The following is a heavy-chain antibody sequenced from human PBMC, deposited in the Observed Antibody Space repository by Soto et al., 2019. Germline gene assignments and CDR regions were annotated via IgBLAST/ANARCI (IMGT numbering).Heavy chain of an antibody. CDR1: GYTFTSYY. Sequence: ASLKVSCKASGYTFTSYYMHWVRQAPGQGLEWMGIINPSGGSTSYAQKFQGRVTMTRDTSTSTVYMELSSLRSEDTAVYYCARDQGLQYFDPWGQGTLVTVSS. D-gene: IGHD4-4*01. CDR3: ARDQGLQYFDP. J-gene: IGHJ5*02. V-gene: IGHV1-46*01. CDR2: INPSGGST.